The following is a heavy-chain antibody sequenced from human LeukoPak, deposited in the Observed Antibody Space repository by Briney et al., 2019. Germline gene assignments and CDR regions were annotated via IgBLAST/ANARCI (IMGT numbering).Heavy chain of an antibody. J-gene: IGHJ4*02. Sequence: GGSLRLSCAASGFTFSNYWMHWVRQAPGMGLVWVSRINSDGSTTNYADSVKGRFTISRDNAKNTLYLQMNSLRAEDTAVYYCASGYVDYGGNSHWGQGTLVTVSS. V-gene: IGHV3-74*01. CDR1: GFTFSNYW. D-gene: IGHD4-23*01. CDR3: ASGYVDYGGNSH. CDR2: INSDGSTT.